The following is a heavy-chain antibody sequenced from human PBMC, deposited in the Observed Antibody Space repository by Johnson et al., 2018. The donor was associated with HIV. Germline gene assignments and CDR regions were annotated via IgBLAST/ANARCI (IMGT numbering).Heavy chain of an antibody. Sequence: MQLVESGGGLEQPGGSLRLSCAASGFTFSSYAMSWVRQAPGKGLEWVSGISWNSGSIGYADSVKGRFTISRDNSKNTLYLQMSSLRAEDTAVYYCARGGIIHDAFDIWGQGTMVTVSS. V-gene: IGHV3-23*04. CDR1: GFTFSSYA. J-gene: IGHJ3*02. CDR2: ISWNSGSI. D-gene: IGHD1-1*01. CDR3: ARGGIIHDAFDI.